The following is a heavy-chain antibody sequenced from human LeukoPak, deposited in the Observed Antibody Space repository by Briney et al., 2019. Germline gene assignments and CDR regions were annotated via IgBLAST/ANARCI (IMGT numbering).Heavy chain of an antibody. CDR1: GFTFSSYA. Sequence: GGSLRLSCAASGFTFSSYAMHWVRQAPGKGLEWVAVISYDGSNKYYADSVKGRFTISRDNSKNTLYLQMNSPRAEDTAVYYCARDGSSSWYFDYWGQGTLVTVSS. V-gene: IGHV3-30-3*01. J-gene: IGHJ4*02. CDR2: ISYDGSNK. D-gene: IGHD6-13*01. CDR3: ARDGSSSWYFDY.